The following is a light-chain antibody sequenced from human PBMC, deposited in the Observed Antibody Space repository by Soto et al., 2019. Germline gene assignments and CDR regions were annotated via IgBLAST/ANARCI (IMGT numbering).Light chain of an antibody. J-gene: IGLJ1*01. CDR1: SSDVGGYNY. V-gene: IGLV2-14*01. CDR3: SSYTTGSTRYV. Sequence: QSVLTQPASVSGSPGQSITISCTGTSSDVGGYNYVSWYQQHPGKAPKVMIYDVSNRPSGVSNRFSGSKSGYTASLTISGLQAEDEADYYCSSYTTGSTRYVFGTGTKLTVL. CDR2: DVS.